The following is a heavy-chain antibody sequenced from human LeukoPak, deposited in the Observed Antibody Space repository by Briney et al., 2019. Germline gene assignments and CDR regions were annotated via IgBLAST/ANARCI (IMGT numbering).Heavy chain of an antibody. V-gene: IGHV6-1*01. CDR2: TYYRSKWYN. Sequence: SQTLSLTCAISGDSVSSNSAAWNWIRQSPSRGLEWLGRTYYRSKWYNDYAVSVKSRITINPDTSKNQFSLQLNSVTPEDTAVYYCAREVSRGYSYGQGPYYGMDVWGQGTTVTVSS. J-gene: IGHJ6*02. D-gene: IGHD5-18*01. CDR1: GDSVSSNSAA. CDR3: AREVSRGYSYGQGPYYGMDV.